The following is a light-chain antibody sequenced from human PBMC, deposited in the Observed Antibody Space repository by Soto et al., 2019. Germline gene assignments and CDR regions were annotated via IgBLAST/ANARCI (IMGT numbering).Light chain of an antibody. Sequence: DIQLTHSPSTLSASVGDRVTITCRASQTINSWLAWYQQKPGKAPKLLIYRASSLESGVPSRFSGSGSGTEFTLTISSLQPDDFATYYCQQYNSYWWTFGQGTKVDIK. CDR2: RAS. CDR3: QQYNSYWWT. V-gene: IGKV1-5*03. CDR1: QTINSW. J-gene: IGKJ1*01.